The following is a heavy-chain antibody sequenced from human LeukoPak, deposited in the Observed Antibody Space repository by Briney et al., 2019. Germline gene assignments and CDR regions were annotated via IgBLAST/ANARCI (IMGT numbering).Heavy chain of an antibody. CDR2: IYYSGST. D-gene: IGHD3-10*01. V-gene: IGHV4-31*03. CDR1: GGSISSCGYY. Sequence: SETLSLTCTVSGGSISSCGYYWSWSRQHPGKGLEWIGYIYYSGSTYCNPSLKSRVTISVDTSKNQFSLKLSSVTAADTAVYYCARGLRYYYDIWGQGTMVTVSS. CDR3: ARGLRYYYDI. J-gene: IGHJ3*02.